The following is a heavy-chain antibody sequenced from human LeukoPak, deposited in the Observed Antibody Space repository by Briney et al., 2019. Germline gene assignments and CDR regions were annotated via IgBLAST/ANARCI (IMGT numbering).Heavy chain of an antibody. CDR2: VYYSGST. Sequence: SETLSLTCTVSGGSVSSDSYYWSWIRQPPGKGLEWIGYVYYSGSTYYNPSLKSRVTISVDTSKNQFSLKLSSVTAADTAVYYCARDRHSSGYYDYWGQGTLVTVSS. D-gene: IGHD3-22*01. J-gene: IGHJ4*02. CDR3: ARDRHSSGYYDY. CDR1: GGSVSSDSYY. V-gene: IGHV4-61*01.